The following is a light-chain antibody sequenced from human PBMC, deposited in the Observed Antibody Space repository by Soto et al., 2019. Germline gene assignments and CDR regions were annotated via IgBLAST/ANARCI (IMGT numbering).Light chain of an antibody. Sequence: HSVLAQPASVSGSPGQSISISCSGTRSDIGSYNYVAWYQQFPGKTPKILIYGVSTRPSGVSSRFYGSKSGNTASLTISGLQAEDEADYYCISYTGSSTSYVFGSGTKVTV. V-gene: IGLV2-14*01. J-gene: IGLJ1*01. CDR2: GVS. CDR3: ISYTGSSTSYV. CDR1: RSDIGSYNY.